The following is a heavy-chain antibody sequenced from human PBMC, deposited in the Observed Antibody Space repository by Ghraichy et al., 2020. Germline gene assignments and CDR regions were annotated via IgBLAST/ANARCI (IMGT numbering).Heavy chain of an antibody. CDR2: INHIGSG. D-gene: IGHD2-8*02. CDR3: ARGRRAGGICYGTFCSNYYYMDV. Sequence: SETLSLTCAVYGGSFSDYYTIWIRQPPGRGLEWIGEINHIGSGNFNAYLKSRVTMSIDTSNNQFSLSLSSVTAADTAVYYCARGRRAGGICYGTFCSNYYYMDVSGKGTTVTVSS. CDR1: GGSFSDYY. V-gene: IGHV4-34*01. J-gene: IGHJ6*03.